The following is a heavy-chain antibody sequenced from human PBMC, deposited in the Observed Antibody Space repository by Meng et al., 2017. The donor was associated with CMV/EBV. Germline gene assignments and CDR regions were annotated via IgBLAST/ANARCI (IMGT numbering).Heavy chain of an antibody. V-gene: IGHV1-69*04. D-gene: IGHD4-11*01. CDR1: GGTFSSYT. CDR3: ARDKTPQYNCFDP. Sequence: SVKVSCKASGGTFSSYTISWVRQAPGQGLEWMGRIIPILGIANYAQKFQGRVTITADKSTSTAYMELSSLRPEDTAVYYCARDKTPQYNCFDPWGQGTLVIVPQ. J-gene: IGHJ5*02. CDR2: IIPILGIA.